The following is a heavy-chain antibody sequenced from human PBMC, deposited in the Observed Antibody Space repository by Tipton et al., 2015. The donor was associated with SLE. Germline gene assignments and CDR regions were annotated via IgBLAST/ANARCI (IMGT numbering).Heavy chain of an antibody. V-gene: IGHV3-64*01. J-gene: IGHJ2*01. Sequence: SLRLSCAASGFIFRNYAMHWVRQAPGKGLEYVSGINTNGGNTFYANSVKGRFTISRDNSKNMVFLQMGSLRAEDTAVYYCAKADGVVGGQVPYWYFDLWGRGTLVTVSS. CDR1: GFIFRNYA. CDR2: INTNGGNT. D-gene: IGHD1-26*01. CDR3: AKADGVVGGQVPYWYFDL.